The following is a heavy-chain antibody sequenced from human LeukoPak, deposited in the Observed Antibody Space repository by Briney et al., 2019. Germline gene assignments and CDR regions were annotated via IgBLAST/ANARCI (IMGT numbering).Heavy chain of an antibody. D-gene: IGHD3-22*01. CDR3: VRGRNNNYYDDSGYSPY. CDR2: ICTLLDT. V-gene: IGHV3-13*01. J-gene: IGHJ4*02. CDR1: GFTFSSFD. Sequence: PGGSLRLSCAASGFTFSSFDMHWVRQAPGKGLEWVSGICTLLDTDYPDSLKGRFTISRENAKNSVFLQMNNVRAGDTAVYYCVRGRNNNYYDDSGYSPYWGQGTLVTVSS.